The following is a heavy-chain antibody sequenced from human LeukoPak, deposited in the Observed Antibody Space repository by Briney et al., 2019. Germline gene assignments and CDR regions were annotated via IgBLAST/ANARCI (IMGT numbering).Heavy chain of an antibody. Sequence: GGSRRLSCAASGFTFSDYYMSWIRQAPGKGLEWVSYISSSGSTIYYADSVKGRFTISRDNAKNSLYLQMNSLRAEDTAVYYCARDPSFDILTGYDYWGQGTLVTVSS. J-gene: IGHJ4*02. CDR1: GFTFSDYY. D-gene: IGHD3-9*01. CDR2: ISSSGSTI. CDR3: ARDPSFDILTGYDY. V-gene: IGHV3-11*04.